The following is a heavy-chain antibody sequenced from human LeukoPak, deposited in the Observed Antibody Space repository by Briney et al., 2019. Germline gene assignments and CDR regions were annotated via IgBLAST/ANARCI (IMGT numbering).Heavy chain of an antibody. V-gene: IGHV1-69*05. CDR2: IIPIFGTA. J-gene: IGHJ6*03. CDR3: ARDSGSSADYYYYYMDV. Sequence: EASVRVSCKPSGGTFSSYAISWVRQAPGQGLEWMGGIIPIFGTANYAQKFQGRVTITTDESTSTAYMELSSLRSEDTAVYYCARDSGSSADYYYYYMDVWGKGTTVTVSS. D-gene: IGHD1-26*01. CDR1: GGTFSSYA.